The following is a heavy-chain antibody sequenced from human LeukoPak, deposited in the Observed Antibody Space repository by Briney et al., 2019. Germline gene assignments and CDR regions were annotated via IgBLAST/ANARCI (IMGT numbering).Heavy chain of an antibody. J-gene: IGHJ4*02. Sequence: SVKVSCKASGGTFSSYAISWVRQAPGQGLEWMGGIIPIFGTANYAQKFQGRVTMTTDTSTSTAYMELRSLRSDDTAVYYCARDSGHWGGSYEDYWGQGTLVTVSS. V-gene: IGHV1-69*05. CDR3: ARDSGHWGGSYEDY. D-gene: IGHD1-26*01. CDR1: GGTFSSYA. CDR2: IIPIFGTA.